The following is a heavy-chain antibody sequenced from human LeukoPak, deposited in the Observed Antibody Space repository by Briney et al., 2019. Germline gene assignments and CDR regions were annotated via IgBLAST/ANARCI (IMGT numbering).Heavy chain of an antibody. J-gene: IGHJ5*02. CDR3: ARWGTYYYDSSGGWFDP. Sequence: ASVKVSCKASGYTFTGYYMHWVRQAPGQGLEWMGWINPNSGGTNYAQKFQGRVTMTRDTSISTAYMELSRLRSDDTAVYYCARWGTYYYDSSGGWFDPWGQGTLVTVSS. V-gene: IGHV1-2*02. CDR1: GYTFTGYY. D-gene: IGHD3-22*01. CDR2: INPNSGGT.